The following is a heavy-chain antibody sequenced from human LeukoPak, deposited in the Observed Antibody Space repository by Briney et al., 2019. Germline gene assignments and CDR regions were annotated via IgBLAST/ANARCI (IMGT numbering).Heavy chain of an antibody. CDR3: ARGIQLRGYYFDY. Sequence: TGGSLRLSCAASGFTFSSYSMNWVRQAPGKGLEWVSSISSSSSYIYYADSVEGRFTISRDNAKNSLYLQMNSLRAEDTAVYYCARGIQLRGYYFDYWGQGTLVTVSS. V-gene: IGHV3-21*01. CDR2: ISSSSSYI. J-gene: IGHJ4*02. CDR1: GFTFSSYS. D-gene: IGHD5-18*01.